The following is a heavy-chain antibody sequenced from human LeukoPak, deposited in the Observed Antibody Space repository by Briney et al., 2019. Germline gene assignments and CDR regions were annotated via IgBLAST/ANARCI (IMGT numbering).Heavy chain of an antibody. D-gene: IGHD6-19*01. V-gene: IGHV3-21*01. CDR2: ISSSSSYI. CDR1: GFTFSSYS. Sequence: GGSLRLSCAASGFTFSSYSMNWVRQAPGKGLEWVSSISSSSSYIYYADSVKGRFTISRDNAKNSLYLQMNSLRAEDTAVYYCARYLAVAGLADYWGQGTLVTVSS. J-gene: IGHJ4*02. CDR3: ARYLAVAGLADY.